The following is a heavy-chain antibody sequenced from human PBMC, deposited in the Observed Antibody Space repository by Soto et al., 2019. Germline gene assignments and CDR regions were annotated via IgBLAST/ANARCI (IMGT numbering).Heavy chain of an antibody. D-gene: IGHD2-2*01. J-gene: IGHJ4*02. CDR2: IWYDGSNK. CDR1: GFTFSSYG. V-gene: IGHV3-33*01. Sequence: QVQLVESGGGVVQPGRSLRLSCAASGFTFSSYGMHWVRQAPGKGLEWVAVIWYDGSNKYYADSVKGRFTISRDNSKNRLYGQRNSLRAENRAVYSCGRGGGDIAVVPAATYSFDSWGQGTWVTVSS. CDR3: GRGGGDIAVVPAATYSFDS.